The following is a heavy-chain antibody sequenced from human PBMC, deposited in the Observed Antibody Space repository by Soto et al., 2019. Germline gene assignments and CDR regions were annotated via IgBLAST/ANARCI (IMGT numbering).Heavy chain of an antibody. V-gene: IGHV6-1*01. CDR1: GDSVSSNSAA. J-gene: IGHJ5*02. CDR3: ARVGGIAAAGWFDP. CDR2: TYYRSKWYN. D-gene: IGHD6-13*01. Sequence: SQTLSLTCATSGDSVSSNSAAWNWIRQSPSRGLEWLGRTYYRSKWYNDYAVSVKSRITINPDTSKNQFSPQLNSVTPEDTAVYYCARVGGIAAAGWFDPWGQGTLVTVSS.